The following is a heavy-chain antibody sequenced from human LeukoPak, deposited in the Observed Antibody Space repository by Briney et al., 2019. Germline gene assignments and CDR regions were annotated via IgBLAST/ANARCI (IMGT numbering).Heavy chain of an antibody. CDR3: ARERHYYDSSGYPLGAFDI. D-gene: IGHD3-22*01. CDR2: INHSGST. Sequence: SENLSRTCAVYGGTFSGYSWSWLRQPPGKGLEWIVEINHSGSTNYNPSLKSRVIISVDTSKNQFSVKMSSVTAADTAVYYCARERHYYDSSGYPLGAFDIWGQGTMVTVSS. V-gene: IGHV4-34*01. CDR1: GGTFSGYS. J-gene: IGHJ3*02.